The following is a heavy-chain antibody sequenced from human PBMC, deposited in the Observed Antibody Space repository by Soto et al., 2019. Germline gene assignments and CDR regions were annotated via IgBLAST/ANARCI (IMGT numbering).Heavy chain of an antibody. D-gene: IGHD6-13*01. CDR3: ARETNAIAAAGTDYYYYYGMDV. V-gene: IGHV1-2*02. CDR2: INPNSGGT. Sequence: ATVKVSCKASGYTFTGYYLHWVRQAPGHGLEWMGWINPNSGGTNYAQKLQGGVTMTRDTSINTAYMELSRLRSDDTAVYYCARETNAIAAAGTDYYYYYGMDVWGQVTTVTVS. CDR1: GYTFTGYY. J-gene: IGHJ6*02.